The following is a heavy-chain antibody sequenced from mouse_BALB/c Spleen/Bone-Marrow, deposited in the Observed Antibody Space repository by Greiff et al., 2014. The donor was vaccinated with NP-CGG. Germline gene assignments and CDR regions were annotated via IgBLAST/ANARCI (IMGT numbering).Heavy chain of an antibody. CDR2: IDPANGNT. D-gene: IGHD1-1*01. CDR1: GFNIKDTY. V-gene: IGHV14-3*02. CDR3: ASYYCGSSWGFAY. Sequence: EVQLQQSGAELVKPGASVKLSCTASGFNIKDTYMHWVKQRPEQGLEWIGRIDPANGNTKYDPKFQGKATITADTSSNTAYLQLSSLTCEDSAVYDCASYYCGSSWGFAYWGQGTLVTVSA. J-gene: IGHJ3*01.